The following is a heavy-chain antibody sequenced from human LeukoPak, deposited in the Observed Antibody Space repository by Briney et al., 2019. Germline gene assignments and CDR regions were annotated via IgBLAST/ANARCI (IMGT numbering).Heavy chain of an antibody. CDR3: STWGGEVVGY. Sequence: GGSLRLSCAASGFTFSSYSMNWVRQAPGKGLEWVSSISSSSSYIYYADSVKGRFTISRDNAKNSLYLQMNSLRAEDTAVYYCSTWGGEVVGYWGQGTLVTVSS. CDR1: GFTFSSYS. CDR2: ISSSSSYI. J-gene: IGHJ4*02. V-gene: IGHV3-21*01. D-gene: IGHD3-16*01.